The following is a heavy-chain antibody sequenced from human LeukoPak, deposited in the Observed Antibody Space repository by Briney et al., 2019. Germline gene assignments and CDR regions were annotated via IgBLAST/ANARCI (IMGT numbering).Heavy chain of an antibody. CDR2: IRSTADSYPT. V-gene: IGHV3-73*01. CDR3: RAAGDLDDY. D-gene: IGHD2-21*01. J-gene: IGHJ4*02. Sequence: GGSLRLFCAASGLTFSGSAMQWVRQASGRGLEWLGRIRSTADSYPTAYAASVKGRFIVSRDDSKNTAYLQMNSLKAEDTAVYYCRAAGDLDDYWGQGTLVTVSS. CDR1: GLTFSGSA.